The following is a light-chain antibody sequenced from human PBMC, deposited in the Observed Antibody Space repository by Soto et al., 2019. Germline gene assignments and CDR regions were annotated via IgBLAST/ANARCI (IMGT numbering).Light chain of an antibody. V-gene: IGKV3-20*01. CDR2: DAS. CDR3: QQYSSSPRT. Sequence: EIVLTQSPGTLSLSPGERATLSCRASQSVSSRLLAWYQQKPGQAPRLLISDASSRATGIPDRFSGSGSGTNFTLTISRLEPEDFGVYYCQQYSSSPRTCGQGTKVEIK. J-gene: IGKJ1*01. CDR1: QSVSSRL.